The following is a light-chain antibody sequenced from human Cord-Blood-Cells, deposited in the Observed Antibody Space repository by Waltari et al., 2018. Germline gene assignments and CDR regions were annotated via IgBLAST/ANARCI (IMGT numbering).Light chain of an antibody. V-gene: IGLV2-23*01. Sequence: QSALTQPASVSGSPGQSITISCTGTSSDVGSYNLVSWYQQHPGKAPKLMSYEGSKRPSGVSNRFAVSKSGNTASLTISGLQAEDEADYYCCSYAGSSTWVFGGGTKLTVL. CDR3: CSYAGSSTWV. CDR1: SSDVGSYNL. J-gene: IGLJ3*02. CDR2: EGS.